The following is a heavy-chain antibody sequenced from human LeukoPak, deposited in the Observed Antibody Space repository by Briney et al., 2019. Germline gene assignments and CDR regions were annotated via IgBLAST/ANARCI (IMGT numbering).Heavy chain of an antibody. CDR1: GFTFSSYA. CDR2: ISYDGSNK. CDR3: ARDIVVTGSDAFDI. J-gene: IGHJ3*02. D-gene: IGHD2-21*02. V-gene: IGHV3-30-3*01. Sequence: PGRSLRLSCAASGFTFSSYAMHWVRQAPGKGLEWVAVISYDGSNKYYADSVKGRFTISRDNSKNTLYLQMNSLRAEDTAVYYCARDIVVTGSDAFDIWGQGTMVTVSS.